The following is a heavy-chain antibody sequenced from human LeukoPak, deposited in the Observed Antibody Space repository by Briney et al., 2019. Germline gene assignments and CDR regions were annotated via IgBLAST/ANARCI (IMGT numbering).Heavy chain of an antibody. D-gene: IGHD1-26*01. V-gene: IGHV3-23*01. CDR3: AKDRENAAPNDFDY. J-gene: IGHJ4*02. Sequence: PGGSLRLSCAALGFTFSANAMSWVRKAQGKGLEWVSTISGPGDSAYYADSVKGRFTISRDKSKSAVYLQMNSLRAEDTAVYYCAKDRENAAPNDFDYWGQGTLVTVSS. CDR2: ISGPGDSA. CDR1: GFTFSANA.